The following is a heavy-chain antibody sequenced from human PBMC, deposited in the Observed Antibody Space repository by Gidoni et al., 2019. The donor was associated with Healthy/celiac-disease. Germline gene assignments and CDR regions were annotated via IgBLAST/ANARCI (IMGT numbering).Heavy chain of an antibody. CDR1: GFTVSSNY. Sequence: EVQLVESGGGLVQPGGSLRLSCAASGFTVSSNYMSWVRQAPGKGLEWVSVIYSGGSTYYADSVKGRFTISRDNSKNTLYLQMNSLRAEDTAVYYCARRRADDFWSGSYYYGMDVWGQGTTVTVSS. V-gene: IGHV3-66*04. J-gene: IGHJ6*02. D-gene: IGHD3-3*01. CDR2: IYSGGST. CDR3: ARRRADDFWSGSYYYGMDV.